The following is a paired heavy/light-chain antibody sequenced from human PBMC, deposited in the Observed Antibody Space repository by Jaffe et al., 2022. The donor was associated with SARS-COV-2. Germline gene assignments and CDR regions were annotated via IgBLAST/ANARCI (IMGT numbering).Light chain of an antibody. CDR1: SGHSSYA. V-gene: IGLV4-69*01. CDR3: QTWDTGIPV. J-gene: IGLJ3*02. Sequence: QLVLTQSPSASASLGASVKLTCTLSSGHSSYAIAWHQQQPEKGPRYLMKLNSDGSHTKGDGIPDRFSGSSSGAERYLTISSLQSEDEADYYCQTWDTGIPVFGGGTKVTVL. CDR2: LNSDGSH.
Heavy chain of an antibody. Sequence: EVQLVESGGGLIQPGGSLRLSCAASGFTVSTNYMSWVRQAPGKGLEWVSLIYSGGSTYYADSVKGRFIISRDNSKNTLYLQMNSLRAEDTAVYYCARVGGGADFWSGFLAYFDYWGQGALVTVSS. CDR3: ARVGGGADFWSGFLAYFDY. V-gene: IGHV3-53*01. J-gene: IGHJ4*02. CDR1: GFTVSTNY. CDR2: IYSGGST. D-gene: IGHD3-3*01.